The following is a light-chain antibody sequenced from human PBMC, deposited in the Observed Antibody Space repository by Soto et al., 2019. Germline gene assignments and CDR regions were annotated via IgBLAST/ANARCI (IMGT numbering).Light chain of an antibody. CDR2: GAS. J-gene: IGKJ1*01. CDR1: QTISTY. V-gene: IGKV1-39*01. Sequence: DIQMTQSPSPLSASVGDRLTITCRASQTISTYLNWYQQKPGKAPKLLIYGASSLQSGVPSRFSGSGSGTDFTLTISSLQPEDFGTYYCQQSFSTPRTFGQGTKVDI. CDR3: QQSFSTPRT.